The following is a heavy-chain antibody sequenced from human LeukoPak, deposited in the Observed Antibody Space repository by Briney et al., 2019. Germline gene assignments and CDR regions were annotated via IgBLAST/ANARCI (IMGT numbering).Heavy chain of an antibody. CDR3: AREALAAADY. V-gene: IGHV3-53*01. J-gene: IGHJ4*02. Sequence: GGSLRLSCAASGFTVGSSYMSWVRQAPGRGLEWVSVIYSGTSTYYADSVKGRFTISRDNSKNTLYLQMNSLRVEDTAVYYCAREALAAADYWGQGTLVTVSS. D-gene: IGHD6-13*01. CDR1: GFTVGSSY. CDR2: IYSGTST.